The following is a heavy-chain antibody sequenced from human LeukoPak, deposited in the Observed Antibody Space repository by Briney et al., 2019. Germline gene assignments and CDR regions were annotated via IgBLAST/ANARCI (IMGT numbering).Heavy chain of an antibody. CDR3: AKDIYHDILCMDV. V-gene: IGHV3-30*18. J-gene: IGHJ6*02. D-gene: IGHD3-16*01. CDR2: ISYDGSNK. CDR1: GFTFSSYA. Sequence: PGGSLRLSCAASGFTFSSYAMHWVRQAPGKGLEWVAVISYDGSNKYYADSVKGRFTISRDNSKNTLYLQMNSLRAEDTAVYYCAKDIYHDILCMDVWGQGTTVTVSS.